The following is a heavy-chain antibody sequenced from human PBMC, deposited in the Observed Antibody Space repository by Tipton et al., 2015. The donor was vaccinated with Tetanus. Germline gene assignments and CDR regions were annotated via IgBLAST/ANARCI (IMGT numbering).Heavy chain of an antibody. CDR2: IKQDGSDK. CDR1: GFTSSRYW. Sequence: SLRLSCEASGFTSSRYWMSWVRQAPGKGLEWVANIKQDGSDKYYVDSVKGRFTISRDNAKNSLYLQMNSLRVDDTAVYYCARDPPLAVPGPEFDYWGQGTLVTVSS. J-gene: IGHJ4*02. CDR3: ARDPPLAVPGPEFDY. V-gene: IGHV3-7*01. D-gene: IGHD6-19*01.